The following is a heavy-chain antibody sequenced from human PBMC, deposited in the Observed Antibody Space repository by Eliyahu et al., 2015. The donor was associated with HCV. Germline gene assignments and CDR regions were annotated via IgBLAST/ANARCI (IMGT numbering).Heavy chain of an antibody. J-gene: IGHJ3*01. CDR2: IHYGGTT. Sequence: QVQLQESGPGLVKASETLSLTCTVSGGSVSSRNYFWTWVRLSPDKGLEWIGYIHYGGTTNYNPALRSRVTMSMDTSKNQFSLTLSSVTAADTALYYCARYPYDAFDVWGVGTKVHRLF. CDR1: GGSVSSRNYF. CDR3: ARYPYDAFDV. V-gene: IGHV4-61*01.